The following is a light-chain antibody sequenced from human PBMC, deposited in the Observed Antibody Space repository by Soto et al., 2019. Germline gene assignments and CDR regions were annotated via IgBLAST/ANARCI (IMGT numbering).Light chain of an antibody. Sequence: QSALTQPVSVSGSPGQSITISCSGTSNDVGGSNHVSWYQQHPGKAPKLLLYEVAVRPSGVSNRFSGSKSGNTASLTISGLRSEDEADYYCAAWDDSLSGPVFGGGTQLTVL. V-gene: IGLV2-14*01. CDR1: SNDVGGSNH. CDR2: EVA. CDR3: AAWDDSLSGPV. J-gene: IGLJ2*01.